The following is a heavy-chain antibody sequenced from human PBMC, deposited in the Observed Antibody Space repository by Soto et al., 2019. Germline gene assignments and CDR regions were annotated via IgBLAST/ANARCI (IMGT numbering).Heavy chain of an antibody. D-gene: IGHD2-15*01. CDR1: GYTFTSYY. CDR3: ARDLRCSDVSCSKSFDS. Sequence: QVQLVQSGAEVKPPGASVTVSCKASGYTFTSYYMHWVRQAPGQGLEWMGIINPSSGKTGYAQKFQGRVTMTGDTSTSTVYMELRSLTSEDTAVYFCARDLRCSDVSCSKSFDSWGQGALVTVSS. V-gene: IGHV1-46*01. J-gene: IGHJ4*02. CDR2: INPSSGKT.